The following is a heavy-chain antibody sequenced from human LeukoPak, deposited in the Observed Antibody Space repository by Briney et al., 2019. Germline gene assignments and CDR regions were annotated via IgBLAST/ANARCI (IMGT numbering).Heavy chain of an antibody. CDR1: GFTFSSYA. V-gene: IGHV3-30*04. Sequence: GGSLRLSCAASGFTFSSYAMHWVRQAPGNGLKWLTVISYDGSNKYYADSVKGRFTISRDNSKNTLYLEMKRLRGEDTAVYYCAGYGSGSWRPFDYWGQGTLVTVSS. J-gene: IGHJ4*02. D-gene: IGHD3-10*01. CDR3: AGYGSGSWRPFDY. CDR2: ISYDGSNK.